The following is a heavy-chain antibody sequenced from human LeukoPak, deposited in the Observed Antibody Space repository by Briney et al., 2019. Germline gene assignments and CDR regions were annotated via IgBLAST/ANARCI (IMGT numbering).Heavy chain of an antibody. Sequence: ASVKVSCKTSGYTFSGNYIYWVRQAPGQGLEWMGWINPNSGDTNYAQKFQGRVTMTRDTSISTAYMDLSSLISDDTAVYFCARIWAEFQWVCDFWGQGTLVTVS. D-gene: IGHD3-22*01. CDR2: INPNSGDT. CDR1: GYTFSGNY. J-gene: IGHJ4*02. V-gene: IGHV1-2*02. CDR3: ARIWAEFQWVCDF.